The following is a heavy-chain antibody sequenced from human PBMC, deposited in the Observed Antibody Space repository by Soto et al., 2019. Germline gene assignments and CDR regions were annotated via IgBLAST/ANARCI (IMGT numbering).Heavy chain of an antibody. CDR1: GAPITTTKW. V-gene: IGHV4-4*02. D-gene: IGHD3-16*01. J-gene: IGHJ6*02. CDR2: LSRGDER. CDR3: ATQTISYAWGV. Sequence: QVQLQESGPGLVKPSETLSLTCTVSGAPITTTKWWAWVRLPPGKGLESIGELSRGDERSSTPSLDGQFTMSLYKSNNLSSLKLTSVTAAGPAIYYCATQTISYAWGVWGRGTSVTVSS.